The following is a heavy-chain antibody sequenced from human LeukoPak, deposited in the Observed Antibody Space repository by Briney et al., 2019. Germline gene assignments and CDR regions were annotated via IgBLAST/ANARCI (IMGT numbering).Heavy chain of an antibody. CDR1: GLTFSNYA. CDR3: ARGGFSRAPGY. D-gene: IGHD3-10*01. Sequence: GGSLRLSCAASGLTFSNYAMSWVRHAPGKGGEWVSPLGGGGNDTYYADSVKGRFTISRDNSKNTLYMQMNRLRAEDTAVYYCARGGFSRAPGYWGQGTLVTVSS. J-gene: IGHJ4*02. V-gene: IGHV3-23*01. CDR2: LGGGGNDT.